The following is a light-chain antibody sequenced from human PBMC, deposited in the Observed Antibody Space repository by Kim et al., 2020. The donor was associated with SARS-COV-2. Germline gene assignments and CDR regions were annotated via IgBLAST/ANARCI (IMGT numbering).Light chain of an antibody. J-gene: IGKJ5*01. CDR1: QRVSGSY. CDR3: QQYARAPDT. V-gene: IGKV3-20*01. CDR2: GVS. Sequence: EIVLTQSPGTLSLSPGERATLSCRASQRVSGSYLAWYQQKPGQAPRLFIYGVSRRATGIPDRFSGSGSGTDFTLTINRLEPEDFAMYYCQQYARAPDTFGQGTRLEIK.